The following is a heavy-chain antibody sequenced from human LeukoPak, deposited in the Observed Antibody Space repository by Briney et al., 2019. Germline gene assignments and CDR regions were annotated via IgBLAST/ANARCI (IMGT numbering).Heavy chain of an antibody. CDR1: GGSISSYY. V-gene: IGHV4-59*08. Sequence: PSETLSLTCTVSGGSISSYYWSWIRQPPGKGLEWIGYIYYSGSTNYNPSHKSRVTISVDTSKNQFSLKLSSVTAADTAVYYCARLGSSWELDYWGQGTLVTVSS. D-gene: IGHD6-13*01. J-gene: IGHJ4*02. CDR3: ARLGSSWELDY. CDR2: IYYSGST.